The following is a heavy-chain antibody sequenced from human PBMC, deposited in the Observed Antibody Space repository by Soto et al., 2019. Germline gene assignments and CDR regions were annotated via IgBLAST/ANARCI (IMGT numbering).Heavy chain of an antibody. J-gene: IGHJ4*02. CDR2: IYYSGST. CDR3: ARDDSSGYYPYYFDY. D-gene: IGHD3-22*01. Sequence: SETLSLTCTVYGGSISSISYYWGWIRQPPGKGLEWIGSIYYSGSTYYNPSLKSRVTISVDTSKNQFSLKLSSVTAADTAVYYCARDDSSGYYPYYFDYWGQGTLVTVAS. V-gene: IGHV4-39*02. CDR1: GGSISSISYY.